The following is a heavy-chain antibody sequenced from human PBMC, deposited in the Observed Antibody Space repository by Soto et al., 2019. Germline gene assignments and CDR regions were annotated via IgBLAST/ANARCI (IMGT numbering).Heavy chain of an antibody. CDR2: IIPIFGTA. J-gene: IGHJ4*02. CDR3: ARGHTYYYDSSGSNPFDY. CDR1: GGTFSSYA. D-gene: IGHD3-22*01. V-gene: IGHV1-69*13. Sequence: ASVKVSCKASGGTFSSYAISWVRQAPGQGLEWMGGIIPIFGTANYAQKFQGRVTITADESTSTAYMELSSLRSEDTAVYYCARGHTYYYDSSGSNPFDYWGQGTLVTVSS.